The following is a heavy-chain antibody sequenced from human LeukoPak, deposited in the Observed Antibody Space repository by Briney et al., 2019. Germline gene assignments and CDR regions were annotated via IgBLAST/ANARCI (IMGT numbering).Heavy chain of an antibody. CDR3: ARGKPGDAFDI. D-gene: IGHD1-14*01. CDR2: IYTSGST. V-gene: IGHV4-61*02. Sequence: SETLSLTCTVSGGSISSGSYYWSWIRQPAGKGLGWIGRIYTSGSTNYNPSLKSRVTISVDTSKNQFSLKLSSVTAADTAVYYCARGKPGDAFDIWGQGTMVTVSS. J-gene: IGHJ3*02. CDR1: GGSISSGSYY.